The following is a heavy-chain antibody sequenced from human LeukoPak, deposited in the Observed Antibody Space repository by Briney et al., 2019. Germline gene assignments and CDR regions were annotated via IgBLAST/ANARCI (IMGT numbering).Heavy chain of an antibody. J-gene: IGHJ4*02. Sequence: AASVKVSCKASGGTFSSYAISWVRQAPGQGLEWMGRIIPILGIANYAQKFQGRVTITADKSTSTAYMELSSLRSEDTAVYYCARVQDFWSGYYHWGQGTLVTVSS. D-gene: IGHD3-3*01. CDR2: IIPILGIA. V-gene: IGHV1-69*04. CDR3: ARVQDFWSGYYH. CDR1: GGTFSSYA.